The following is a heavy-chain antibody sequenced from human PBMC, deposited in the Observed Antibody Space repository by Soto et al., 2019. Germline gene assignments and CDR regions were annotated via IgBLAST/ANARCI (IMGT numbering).Heavy chain of an antibody. CDR1: GFTFSSYW. Sequence: EVQLVESGGGLVQPGGSLRLSCAASGFTFSSYWMSWVRQDPGKGLEWVANINQNGGEQYYVDSVKGRFTISRDNAKNSLYLQMNSLRAEDTAVYYCAKGGAERGWFDPWGQGTLVTVSS. J-gene: IGHJ5*02. CDR2: INQNGGEQ. V-gene: IGHV3-7*03. D-gene: IGHD1-26*01. CDR3: AKGGAERGWFDP.